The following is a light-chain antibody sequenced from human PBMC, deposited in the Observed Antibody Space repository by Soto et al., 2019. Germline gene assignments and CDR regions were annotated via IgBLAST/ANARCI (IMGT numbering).Light chain of an antibody. V-gene: IGLV2-23*01. CDR1: SSDGGSENYNL. CDR2: EGT. J-gene: IGLJ1*01. Sequence: QSVLTQPASVSGSPGQSITISCTGTSSDGGSENYNLVSWYQQRPGKAPKLMIYEGTKRPSGASNRFSGSKSGNTASLTISGLQAEDEADYYCCSYAGIYTYVFGTGTKLTVL. CDR3: CSYAGIYTYV.